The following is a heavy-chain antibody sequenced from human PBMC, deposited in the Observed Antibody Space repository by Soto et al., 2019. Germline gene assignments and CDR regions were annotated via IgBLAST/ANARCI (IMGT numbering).Heavy chain of an antibody. Sequence: QVQLQESGPGLVKPSQTLSLTCTVSGGSITSSGYYWSWIRQHPGEGLEWIGFTSNSGSTSYNPPLKSRVTKQVATSPNRSSLTLKSVTAADTAVYSLARGGGSTKVDYWGQGTLVTVSP. CDR1: GGSITSSGYY. CDR2: TSNSGST. D-gene: IGHD2-2*01. CDR3: ARGGGSTKVDY. V-gene: IGHV4-31*03. J-gene: IGHJ4*02.